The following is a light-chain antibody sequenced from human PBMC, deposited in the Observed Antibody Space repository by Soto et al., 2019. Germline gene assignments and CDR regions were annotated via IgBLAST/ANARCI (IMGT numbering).Light chain of an antibody. CDR2: KAS. J-gene: IGKJ1*01. Sequence: SPLTPTPSSLSASVGARVPLTCRASQGISSALAWYQQKPGKAPKLLIYKASTLKSGVPSRFSGSGSGTEFTLTISSLQPDDFATYYCQHYNSYSEAFGQGTKVDIK. V-gene: IGKV1-5*03. CDR3: QHYNSYSEA. CDR1: QGISSA.